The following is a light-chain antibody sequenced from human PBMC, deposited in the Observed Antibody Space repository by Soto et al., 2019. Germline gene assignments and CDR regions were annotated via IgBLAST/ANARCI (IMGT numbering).Light chain of an antibody. V-gene: IGKV3-20*01. CDR1: QSVNSNY. CDR2: GAS. Sequence: EIVLTQSPATLSLSTGERATLSCRASQSVNSNYLAWHQQKPGQAPRLLIYGASSRATGIPDRFSGGGSGTDFTLTISRLEPEDFAVYYCQQFSSYPLTFGGGTKVDIK. CDR3: QQFSSYPLT. J-gene: IGKJ4*01.